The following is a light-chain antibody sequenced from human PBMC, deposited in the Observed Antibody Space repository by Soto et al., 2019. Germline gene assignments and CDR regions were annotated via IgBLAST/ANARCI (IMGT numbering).Light chain of an antibody. CDR1: SSDVGGYNY. CDR2: DVS. Sequence: QSVLTQPASVSGSPGQSITISCSGTSSDVGGYNYVSWYQQNPGTAPKLLIYDVSNRPSGVSHRFSGSKSGNTASLTISGLQAGDEADYYCSSYRSSRTYVFRTGTKVTVL. V-gene: IGLV2-14*01. J-gene: IGLJ1*01. CDR3: SSYRSSRTYV.